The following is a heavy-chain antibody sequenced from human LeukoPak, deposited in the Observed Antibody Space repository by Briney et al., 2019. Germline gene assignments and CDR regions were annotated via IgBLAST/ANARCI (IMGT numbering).Heavy chain of an antibody. V-gene: IGHV3-30*18. CDR1: GSTFSSYG. J-gene: IGHJ4*02. D-gene: IGHD3-9*01. CDR2: ISYDGSNK. Sequence: GGSLRLSCAASGSTFSSYGMHWVRQAPGKGLEWVAVISYDGSNKYYADSVKGRFTISRDNSKNTLYLQMNSLRAEDTAVYYCAKGPRRTAVLRYFDWLFGYWGQGTLVTVSS. CDR3: AKGPRRTAVLRYFDWLFGY.